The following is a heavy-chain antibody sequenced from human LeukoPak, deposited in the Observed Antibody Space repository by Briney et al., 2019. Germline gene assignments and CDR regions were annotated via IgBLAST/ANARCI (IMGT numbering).Heavy chain of an antibody. CDR3: ASPSSTPGMDV. CDR1: GFTFSSYG. J-gene: IGHJ6*02. V-gene: IGHV3-30*03. D-gene: IGHD2-2*01. Sequence: GRSLRLSCAASGFTFSSYGMHWVRQAPGKGLEWVAVISHDGSNKYYADSVKGRFTISRDNSKNTLYLQMNSLRAEDTAVYYCASPSSTPGMDVWGQGTTVTVSS. CDR2: ISHDGSNK.